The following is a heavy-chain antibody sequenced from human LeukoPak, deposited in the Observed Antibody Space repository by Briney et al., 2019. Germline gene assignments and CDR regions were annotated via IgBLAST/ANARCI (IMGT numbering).Heavy chain of an antibody. CDR1: GRSISSGGYF. D-gene: IGHD2-2*01. CDR3: ARDHCSSTSCYLNYYYYGMDV. CDR2: IYYSGST. V-gene: IGHV4-31*03. Sequence: SETLSLTCTVSGRSISSGGYFWSWIRQHPGKGLEWIGYIYYSGSTYYNPSLKSRVTIAVDTSKNQFSLKLRSVTAADTAVYYCARDHCSSTSCYLNYYYYGMDVWGQGAKVTVSS. J-gene: IGHJ6*02.